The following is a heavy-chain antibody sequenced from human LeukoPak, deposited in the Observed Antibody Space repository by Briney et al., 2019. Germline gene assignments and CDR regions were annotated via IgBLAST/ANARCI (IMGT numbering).Heavy chain of an antibody. V-gene: IGHV3-23*01. Sequence: PGGSLRLSCAASGFTFSGYAMSWVRQAPGKGLEWVSAISGSGGSTYYADSVKGRFTISRDNSKNTLYLQMNSLRAEDTAVYYCAKEGDSSGYYYYFDYWGQGTLVTVSS. CDR2: ISGSGGST. J-gene: IGHJ4*02. CDR1: GFTFSGYA. CDR3: AKEGDSSGYYYYFDY. D-gene: IGHD3-22*01.